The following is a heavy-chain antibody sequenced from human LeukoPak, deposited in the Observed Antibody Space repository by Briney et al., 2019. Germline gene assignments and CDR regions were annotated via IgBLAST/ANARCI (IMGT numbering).Heavy chain of an antibody. CDR3: ARKLIAASATGYFDY. CDR2: IDHSGST. V-gene: IGHV4-59*02. J-gene: IGHJ4*02. CDR1: GGSVGSHY. Sequence: SETLSLTCTVSGGSVGSHYWGWIRQPPGKGLEWIGYIDHSGSTRYSPSLKSRLTMSLDRSKNQFSLKLSSVTAADTAIYYCARKLIAASATGYFDYWGQGTPVTVSS. D-gene: IGHD6-13*01.